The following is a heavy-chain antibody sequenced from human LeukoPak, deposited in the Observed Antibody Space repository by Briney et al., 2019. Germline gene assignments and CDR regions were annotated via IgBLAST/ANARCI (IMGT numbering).Heavy chain of an antibody. D-gene: IGHD4-17*01. J-gene: IGHJ3*02. CDR1: GFTFSSYS. Sequence: GGSLRLSCAASGFTFSSYSMNWVRQAPGKGLEWVSSISSTGTYIYYADSMKGRFTISRDNAKNSLYLQMNSLRAEDTAVYYCANDYGDYVVGFDIWGQGTMVTVSS. CDR2: ISSTGTYI. V-gene: IGHV3-21*04. CDR3: ANDYGDYVVGFDI.